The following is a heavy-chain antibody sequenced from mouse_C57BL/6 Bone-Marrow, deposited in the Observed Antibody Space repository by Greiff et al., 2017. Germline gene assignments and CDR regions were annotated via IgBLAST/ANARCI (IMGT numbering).Heavy chain of an antibody. CDR2: IYIGNGYT. D-gene: IGHD1-1*01. V-gene: IGHV1-58*01. CDR1: GYTFTSYG. CDR3: ARSPSCYVSSPPFAY. J-gene: IGHJ3*01. Sequence: VQLKESGAELVRPGSSVKMSCKTSGYTFTSYGINWVKQRPGQGLEWIGYIYIGNGYTEYNEKFKGKATLTSDTSSSTAYMQISSLPSEDSAIYFCARSPSCYVSSPPFAYWGQGTLVTVSA.